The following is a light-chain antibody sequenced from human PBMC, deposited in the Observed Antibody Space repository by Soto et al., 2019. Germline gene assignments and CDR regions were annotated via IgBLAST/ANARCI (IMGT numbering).Light chain of an antibody. J-gene: IGLJ3*02. CDR1: SGHSSYA. CDR2: LNSDGSH. CDR3: QTWGTVTHWV. V-gene: IGLV4-69*01. Sequence: QAVLTQSPSASASLGASVKLTCTLSSGHSSYAIAWHQQQPEKGPRYLMKLNSDGSHNKGDGIPDRFSGSSSGAERYLTISSLQSEDEADYYCQTWGTVTHWVFGGGTKVTVL.